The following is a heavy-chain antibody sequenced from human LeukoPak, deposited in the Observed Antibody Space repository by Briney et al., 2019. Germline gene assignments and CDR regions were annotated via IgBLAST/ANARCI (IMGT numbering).Heavy chain of an antibody. CDR1: GFTFSSYA. CDR3: ANPNRIGPFQH. CDR2: ISGSGGST. D-gene: IGHD1-14*01. V-gene: IGHV3-23*01. Sequence: GGSLRLSCAASGFTFSSYAMSWVRQAPGKGLGWVSAISGSGGSTYYADSVKGRFTISRDNSKNTLYLQMNSLRAEDTAVYYCANPNRIGPFQHWGQGTLVTVSS. J-gene: IGHJ1*01.